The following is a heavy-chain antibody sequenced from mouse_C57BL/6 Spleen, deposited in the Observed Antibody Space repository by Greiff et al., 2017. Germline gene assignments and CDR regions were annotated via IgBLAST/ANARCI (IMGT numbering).Heavy chain of an antibody. CDR2: IYPGDGDT. Sequence: QVQLQQSGPELVKPGASVKISCKASGYAFSSSWMNWVKQRPGKGLEWIGRIYPGDGDTNYNGKFKGKATLTADKSSSTAYMQLSSLTSEDSAVYFCARNYGEGYFDVWGTGTTVTVSS. D-gene: IGHD1-1*01. CDR3: ARNYGEGYFDV. V-gene: IGHV1-82*01. CDR1: GYAFSSSW. J-gene: IGHJ1*03.